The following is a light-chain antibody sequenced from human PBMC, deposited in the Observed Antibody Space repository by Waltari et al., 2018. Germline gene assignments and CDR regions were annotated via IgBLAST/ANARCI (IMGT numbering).Light chain of an antibody. CDR1: QSISTD. Sequence: EIVLTQSPDTLSLSPGDRATLPCRASQSISTDLAWYQHKPGQAPRLLIFDASNTATGIPARFSGSGSGTDFTLTISTLEPEDSAVYYCQQRRSWPRTFGQGTKVEIK. CDR2: DAS. J-gene: IGKJ1*01. CDR3: QQRRSWPRT. V-gene: IGKV3-11*01.